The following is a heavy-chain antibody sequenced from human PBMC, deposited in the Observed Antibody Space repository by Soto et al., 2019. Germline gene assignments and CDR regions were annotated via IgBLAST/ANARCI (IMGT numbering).Heavy chain of an antibody. Sequence: QVQLVESGGGVVQPGRSLRLSCAASGFTFSSYGMHWVRQAPGKGLEWVAVIWYDGSNKYYADSVKGRFTISRDNSKNTLYLQMNSLRAEDTAVYYCARDRYYYGSGSYYYYGMDVWGQGTTVTVSS. J-gene: IGHJ6*02. CDR3: ARDRYYYGSGSYYYYGMDV. CDR1: GFTFSSYG. V-gene: IGHV3-33*01. D-gene: IGHD3-10*01. CDR2: IWYDGSNK.